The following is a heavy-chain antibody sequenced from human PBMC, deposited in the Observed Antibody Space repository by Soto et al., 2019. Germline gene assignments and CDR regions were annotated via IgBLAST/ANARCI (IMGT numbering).Heavy chain of an antibody. CDR2: IIPIFGTA. Sequence: QVQLVQSGAEVKKPGTSVKVSCEASGGTFSSYAISWVRQAPGQGREWMGGIIPIFGTANYAQKFEGRVTITADESTRTAYMDVSRLGSEDTAVYYCARGFPWSNPIDFWGQGSLVT. V-gene: IGHV1-69*01. D-gene: IGHD2-15*01. J-gene: IGHJ4*02. CDR1: GGTFSSYA. CDR3: ARGFPWSNPIDF.